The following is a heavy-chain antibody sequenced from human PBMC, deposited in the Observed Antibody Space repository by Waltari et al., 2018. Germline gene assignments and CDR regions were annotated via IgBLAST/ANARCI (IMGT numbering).Heavy chain of an antibody. CDR1: GFTVRPNI. CDR3: ARDGGSVTDEAGSPYYGMDV. CDR2: LYGGYTP. D-gene: IGHD2-21*02. J-gene: IGHJ6*02. Sequence: EERMVELGGGLIQQGGSLRLPGQASGFTVRPNISNWGRQAPGQGLEWVSCLYGGYTPYYADSVKGRFTISKDNSKNTVYLQMDSLRAEDTAVYYCARDGGSVTDEAGSPYYGMDVWGQGTTVTVSS. V-gene: IGHV3-53*01.